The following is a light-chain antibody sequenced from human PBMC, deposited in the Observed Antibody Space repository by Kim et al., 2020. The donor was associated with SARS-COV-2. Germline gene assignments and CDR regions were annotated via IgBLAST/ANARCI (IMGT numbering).Light chain of an antibody. CDR2: RDS. CDR3: QAWDSSTDVV. CDR1: KLGDKY. J-gene: IGLJ2*01. V-gene: IGLV3-1*01. Sequence: SYELTQPPSVSVSPGQTASITCSGDKLGDKYACWYQQKPGQSPVLVIYRDSKRPSGIPERFSGSNSGNTATLTISGTQAMDEADYYCQAWDSSTDVVFGGGTKVTVL.